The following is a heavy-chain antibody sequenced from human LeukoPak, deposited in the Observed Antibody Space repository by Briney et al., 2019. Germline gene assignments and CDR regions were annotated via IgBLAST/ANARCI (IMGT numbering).Heavy chain of an antibody. J-gene: IGHJ6*03. Sequence: GGSLRLSCAASGFTFDDYAMHWVRQAPGKGLEGVSLISWDGGSTYYADSVKGRFTISRDNSKNSLYLQMNSLRAEDTALYYCAKDGQNSYGPLSFYYMDVWGKGTTVTVSS. CDR2: ISWDGGST. D-gene: IGHD5-18*01. CDR1: GFTFDDYA. CDR3: AKDGQNSYGPLSFYYMDV. V-gene: IGHV3-43D*03.